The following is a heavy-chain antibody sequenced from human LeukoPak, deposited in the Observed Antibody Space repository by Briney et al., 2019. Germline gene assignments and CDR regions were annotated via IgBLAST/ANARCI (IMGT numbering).Heavy chain of an antibody. CDR3: ARVSQWLATHYFDY. Sequence: PSETLSLTCTVSGGSISSSSYYWGWIRQPPGKGLEWIGSIYYSGSTYYNPSLKSRVTISVDTSKNQFSLKLSSVTAADTAVYYCARVSQWLATHYFDYWGQGTLVTVSS. D-gene: IGHD6-19*01. CDR1: GGSISSSSYY. J-gene: IGHJ4*02. CDR2: IYYSGST. V-gene: IGHV4-39*07.